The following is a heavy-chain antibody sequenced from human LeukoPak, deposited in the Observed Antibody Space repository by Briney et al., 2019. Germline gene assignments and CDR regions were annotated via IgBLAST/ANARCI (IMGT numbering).Heavy chain of an antibody. D-gene: IGHD1-26*01. V-gene: IGHV1-18*01. J-gene: IGHJ4*02. CDR1: GFTFSSYG. CDR2: ISAYNGNT. Sequence: ASVKVSCKASGFTFSSYGFSWVRQAPGQGLEWMGWISAYNGNTNYAQKLQGRVTMTTDTSTSTAYMDLRSLRSDDTAVYYCARGGATTSFDFWGQGTLITVSS. CDR3: ARGGATTSFDF.